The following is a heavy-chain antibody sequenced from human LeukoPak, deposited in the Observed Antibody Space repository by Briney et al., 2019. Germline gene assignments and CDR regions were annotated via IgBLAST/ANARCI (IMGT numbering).Heavy chain of an antibody. CDR3: ARHGQRGRVGPWGYFDY. V-gene: IGHV4-39*01. CDR1: GGSISSSSYY. Sequence: SETLSLTCTVSGGSISSSSYYWGWIRQPPGKGLEWIRSIYYSGSTYYNPSLKSRVTISVDTSKNQFSLKLSSVTAADTAVYYCARHGQRGRVGPWGYFDYWGQGTLVTVSS. D-gene: IGHD3-16*01. J-gene: IGHJ4*02. CDR2: IYYSGST.